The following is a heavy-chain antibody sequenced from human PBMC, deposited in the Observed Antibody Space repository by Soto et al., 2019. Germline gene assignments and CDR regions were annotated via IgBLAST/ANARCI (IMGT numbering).Heavy chain of an antibody. CDR2: ISSSGGST. V-gene: IGHV3-23*01. CDR3: AKRPTTYYFDY. CDR1: GFTFSSYA. J-gene: IGHJ4*02. D-gene: IGHD1-7*01. Sequence: EVQLLESGGGLVQPGGSLRVSCAASGFTFSSYAMSWVRQAPGKGLEWVSAISSSGGSTNYADSVKGRFTISRDHPKNTLYLQMNSLRGEDTAVYYCAKRPTTYYFDYWGQGTLVTVSS.